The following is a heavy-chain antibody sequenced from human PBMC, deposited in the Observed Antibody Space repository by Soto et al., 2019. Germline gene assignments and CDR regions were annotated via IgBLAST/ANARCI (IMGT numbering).Heavy chain of an antibody. V-gene: IGHV1-18*01. CDR3: SRDMGSCEPFGHFDY. CDR1: GYTFTSYG. J-gene: IGHJ4*02. D-gene: IGHD3-3*01. Sequence: QVQLVQSGAEVKKPGASVKVSCKASGYTFTSYGISWVRQAPGQGLEWMGWISAYNGNTNYAQKLQGRVTMTTDTSTSTAYRELRSLRSDDTAVYYCSRDMGSCEPFGHFDYCGQGTLVTVSS. CDR2: ISAYNGNT.